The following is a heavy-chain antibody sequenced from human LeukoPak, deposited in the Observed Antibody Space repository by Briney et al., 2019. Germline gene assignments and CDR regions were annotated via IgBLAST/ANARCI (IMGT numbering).Heavy chain of an antibody. Sequence: PGGSLRLSCAASGFTFDDYAMHWVRQAPGKGLEWVSGISWNSGSIGYADSVKGRFTISRDNAKNSLYLQMNSLRAEDMALYYCAKDRAAPGLGPFDYWGQGTLVTVSS. CDR2: ISWNSGSI. CDR1: GFTFDDYA. CDR3: AKDRAAPGLGPFDY. J-gene: IGHJ4*02. V-gene: IGHV3-9*03. D-gene: IGHD6-13*01.